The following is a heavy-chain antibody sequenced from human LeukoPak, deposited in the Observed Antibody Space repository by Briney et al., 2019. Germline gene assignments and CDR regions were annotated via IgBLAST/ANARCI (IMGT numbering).Heavy chain of an antibody. D-gene: IGHD3-22*01. CDR2: ISSGSRYI. Sequence: PGGSLRLSCAASGFTFSSHSMNWVRQAPGKGLEWVSSISSGSRYINYVDSVKGRFTISRDNAKNSLYLQMNSLRAEDTAVYFCARDVYDTSGYPPTEGDFDYWGQGTLVTVSS. J-gene: IGHJ4*02. CDR1: GFTFSSHS. CDR3: ARDVYDTSGYPPTEGDFDY. V-gene: IGHV3-21*01.